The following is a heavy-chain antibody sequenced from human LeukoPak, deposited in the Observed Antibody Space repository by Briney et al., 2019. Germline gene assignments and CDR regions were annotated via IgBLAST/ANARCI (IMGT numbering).Heavy chain of an antibody. D-gene: IGHD5-24*01. J-gene: IGHJ4*02. CDR2: IWNDGSNK. V-gene: IGHV3-33*01. Sequence: GGSLRLSCAASGFTFSSYGMHWVRQAPGKGLEWVAVIWNDGSNKYYADSVKGRFTISRDNSKNTLYLQMNSLRVEYTAVYYCARSRDGYNYGGYWGQGTLVTVSS. CDR3: ARSRDGYNYGGY. CDR1: GFTFSSYG.